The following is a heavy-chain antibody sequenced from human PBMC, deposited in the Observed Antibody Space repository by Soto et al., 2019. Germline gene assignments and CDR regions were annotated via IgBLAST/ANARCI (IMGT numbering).Heavy chain of an antibody. D-gene: IGHD3-22*01. CDR3: ARPTYDSSGYYDY. J-gene: IGHJ4*02. Sequence: GASVKVSCKASGYTFTSYGISWVRQAPGQGLEWMGWISAYNGNTKYSRKFQGRVTITRDTSASTAYMELSSLRSEDTAVYYCARPTYDSSGYYDYWGQGTLVTVSS. CDR1: GYTFTSYG. V-gene: IGHV1-18*01. CDR2: ISAYNGNT.